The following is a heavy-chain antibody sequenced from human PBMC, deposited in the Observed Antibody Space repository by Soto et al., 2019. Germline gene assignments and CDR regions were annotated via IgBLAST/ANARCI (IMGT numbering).Heavy chain of an antibody. CDR1: GGSINSYY. V-gene: IGHV4-59*01. J-gene: IGHJ4*02. D-gene: IGHD1-26*01. Sequence: SETLSLTCAVSGGSINSYYWSWIRQPPGKGLEWIGCIYYSGSTNYNPSLKSRVTISVDTSKNQFSLKLRSVTGADTAVYYCARRYGGNFDYWGQGTLVTVSS. CDR2: IYYSGST. CDR3: ARRYGGNFDY.